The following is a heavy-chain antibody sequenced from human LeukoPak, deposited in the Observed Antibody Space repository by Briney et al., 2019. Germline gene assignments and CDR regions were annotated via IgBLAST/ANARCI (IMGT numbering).Heavy chain of an antibody. Sequence: PGGSLRLSCAASGCTFSSYSMNWVRQAPGKGLEWVSSISSSSSYIYYADSVKGRFTISRDNAKNSLYLQMNSLRAERAAVYYCARDGATGTTLDYWGQGTLVTVSS. CDR2: ISSSSSYI. CDR3: ARDGATGTTLDY. V-gene: IGHV3-21*01. J-gene: IGHJ4*02. CDR1: GCTFSSYS. D-gene: IGHD1-1*01.